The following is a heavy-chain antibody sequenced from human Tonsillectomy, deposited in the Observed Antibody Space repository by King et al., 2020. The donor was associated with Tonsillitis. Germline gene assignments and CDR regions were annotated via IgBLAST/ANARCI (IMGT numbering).Heavy chain of an antibody. Sequence: QVQLQESGPGLVKPSETLSLTCTVSGGSISSYYWSWIRQPPGKGLEWIGYIYYSVSTNYNPSLKSRVTISVDTSKNQFSLKLSSVTAADTAVYYCARTSMEGASHFDYWGQGTLVTVSS. D-gene: IGHD1-26*01. V-gene: IGHV4-59*01. J-gene: IGHJ4*02. CDR3: ARTSMEGASHFDY. CDR1: GGSISSYY. CDR2: IYYSVST.